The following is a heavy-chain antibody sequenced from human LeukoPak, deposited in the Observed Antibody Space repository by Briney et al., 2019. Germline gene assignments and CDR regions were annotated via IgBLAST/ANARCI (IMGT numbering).Heavy chain of an antibody. CDR3: ARVRIAAAGRTFDY. D-gene: IGHD6-13*01. CDR1: GYTFTSYD. Sequence: ASVKVSCKASGYTFTSYDINWVRQATGQGLEWMGWMNPNSGNTGYAQKFQGRVTMTGNTSISTAYMELSSLRSEDTAVYYCARVRIAAAGRTFDYWGQGTLVTVSS. J-gene: IGHJ4*02. V-gene: IGHV1-8*01. CDR2: MNPNSGNT.